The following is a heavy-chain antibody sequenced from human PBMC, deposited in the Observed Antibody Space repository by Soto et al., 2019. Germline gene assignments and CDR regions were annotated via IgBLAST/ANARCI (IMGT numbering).Heavy chain of an antibody. Sequence: QVQLVESGGGVVQPGRSLRLSCAASGFTFSSYAMHWVRQAPGKGLEWVAVISYDGSNKYYADSVKGRFTISRDNSKKTLYLQRNILRAEDTAVYYCARPLWRDDYNWGYFDLWGRGTLVTVSS. D-gene: IGHD4-4*01. CDR1: GFTFSSYA. J-gene: IGHJ2*01. CDR3: ARPLWRDDYNWGYFDL. CDR2: ISYDGSNK. V-gene: IGHV3-30-3*01.